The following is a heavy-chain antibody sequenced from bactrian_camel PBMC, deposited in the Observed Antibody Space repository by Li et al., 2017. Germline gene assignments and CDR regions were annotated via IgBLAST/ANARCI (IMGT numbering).Heavy chain of an antibody. D-gene: IGHD1*01. J-gene: IGHJ4*01. CDR1: GDDGTTTC. CDR3: ALGASCSDSWLTNVNF. V-gene: IGHV3S60*01. Sequence: HVQLVESGGGLVQPGGSLRLSCQLSGDDGTTTCMGWFRQAPGKAREGVSCINWSGSVTNAADSVKGRFTISRDNAKNTLYLQMTSLKPEDTAMYYCALGASCSDSWLTNVNFWGQGTQVTVS. CDR2: INWSGSVT.